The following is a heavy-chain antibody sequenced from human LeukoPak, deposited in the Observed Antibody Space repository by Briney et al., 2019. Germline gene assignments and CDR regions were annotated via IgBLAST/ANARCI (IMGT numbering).Heavy chain of an antibody. V-gene: IGHV3-11*01. D-gene: IGHD3-3*02. CDR3: ARVHLQYYYYYYMDV. J-gene: IGHJ6*03. Sequence: GGSLRLSCAASGFTFSDYYMSWIRQAPVKGLEWVSYISSSGSTIYYADSVKGRFTISRGNAKNSLYLQMNSLRAEDTAVYYCARVHLQYYYYYYMDVWGKGTTVTVSS. CDR2: ISSSGSTI. CDR1: GFTFSDYY.